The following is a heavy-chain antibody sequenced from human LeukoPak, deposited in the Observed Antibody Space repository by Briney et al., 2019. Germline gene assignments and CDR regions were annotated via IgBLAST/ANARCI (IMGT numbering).Heavy chain of an antibody. D-gene: IGHD5-18*01. J-gene: IGHJ4*02. CDR1: GYTFTSYG. CDR2: ISAYNGNT. V-gene: IGHV1-18*01. CDR3: ARDHIGYSYGPFDY. Sequence: ASVKVSCKASGYTFTSYGISWVRQALGQGLEWMGWISAYNGNTNYAQRLQGRVTMTTDTSTSTAYMELRSLRSDDTAVYHCARDHIGYSYGPFDYWGQGTLVTVSS.